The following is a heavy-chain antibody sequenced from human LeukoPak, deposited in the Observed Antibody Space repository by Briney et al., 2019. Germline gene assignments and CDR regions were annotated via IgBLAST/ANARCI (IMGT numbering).Heavy chain of an antibody. D-gene: IGHD5-24*01. CDR2: IGASGEST. Sequence: GGSLRLSCAASGFTFSSYAMNWVRQAPGKGLEWVSLIGASGESTYYADSVKGRFTISRDNSKNTLSLQMNSLRVEDTAMYFCAKDIQLSTWGLGTMVTVSS. CDR1: GFTFSSYA. J-gene: IGHJ3*01. CDR3: AKDIQLST. V-gene: IGHV3-23*01.